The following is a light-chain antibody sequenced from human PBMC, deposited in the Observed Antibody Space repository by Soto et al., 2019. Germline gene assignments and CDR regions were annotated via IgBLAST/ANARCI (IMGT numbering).Light chain of an antibody. CDR3: GTWDSSLNAGV. CDR1: SSNIGRNF. V-gene: IGLV1-51*02. Sequence: QSVLTQSPSVSAAXXXKVXXXCSGGSSNIGRNFVSWYQHLPGTAPKLLIYEDHKRPSGIPDRFSGSKSATSATLDITGLQTGDEADYYCGTWDSSLNAGVFGGGTKLTVL. CDR2: EDH. J-gene: IGLJ3*02.